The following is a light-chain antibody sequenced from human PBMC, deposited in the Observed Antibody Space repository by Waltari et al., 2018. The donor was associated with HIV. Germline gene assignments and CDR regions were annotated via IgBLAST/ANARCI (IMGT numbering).Light chain of an antibody. CDR2: EVS. V-gene: IGLV2-23*02. J-gene: IGLJ2*01. Sequence: QSALTQHASLSGSPGQSNTISGTGTSSDGGDYDLVSWYQRHSGKAPKLMIYEVSKWPSGVSNRCSGSKSGNTASLTISGLQAEDEADYYCCSYAGSNTMIFGGGTKLTVL. CDR1: SSDGGDYDL. CDR3: CSYAGSNTMI.